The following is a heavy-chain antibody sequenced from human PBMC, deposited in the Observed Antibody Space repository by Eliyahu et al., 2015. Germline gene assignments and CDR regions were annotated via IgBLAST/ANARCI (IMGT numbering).Heavy chain of an antibody. V-gene: IGHV6-1*01. J-gene: IGHJ5*02. CDR1: GXSVSSNSAT. CDR3: TAGWNWFDP. CDR2: TYYRSKWLY. D-gene: IGHD2-15*01. Sequence: QVQLQQSGPGLVKPXQTLSLTCXISGXSVSSNSATWNWIRQSPSRGLEWLGRTYYRSKWLYDYAVSVRGRIAVTPDTSKNQCSLQLNSVTPEDTAVYYCTAGWNWFDPWGQGTLVTVSS.